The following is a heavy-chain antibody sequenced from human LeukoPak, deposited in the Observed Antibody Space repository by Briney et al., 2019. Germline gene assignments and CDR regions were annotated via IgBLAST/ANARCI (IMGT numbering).Heavy chain of an antibody. Sequence: SETLSLTCAVYGGSFSGYYWSWIRQPPEKGLEWIGESTHSGSTNYNPSLKSRVAISEDTSKSQFSLRLTSVTAADTAVYYCARAVTGTSMVDSWGQGTLVAVSS. J-gene: IGHJ4*02. V-gene: IGHV4-34*01. CDR1: GGSFSGYY. CDR2: STHSGST. CDR3: ARAVTGTSMVDS. D-gene: IGHD6-19*01.